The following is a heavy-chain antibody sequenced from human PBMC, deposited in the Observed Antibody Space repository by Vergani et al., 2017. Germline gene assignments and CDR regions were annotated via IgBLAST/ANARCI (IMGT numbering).Heavy chain of an antibody. CDR3: VGRVLATIFDLFDP. D-gene: IGHD5-12*01. J-gene: IGHJ5*01. CDR2: IKQDGSED. V-gene: IGHV3-7*01. CDR1: GFNFQIYW. Sequence: EVLLVESGGDLVQPGGSLRLSCEASGFNFQIYWMGWVRQTAEKGLEWVANIKQDGSEDYYVDSVKGRFTMTRDNAKKFIYLQMNSLRADDTAVYYCVGRVLATIFDLFDPWGEGTRVTVSS.